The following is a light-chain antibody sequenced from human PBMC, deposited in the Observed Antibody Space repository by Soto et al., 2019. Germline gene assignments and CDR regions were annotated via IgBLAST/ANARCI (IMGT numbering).Light chain of an antibody. CDR3: SSYTSTSVV. CDR2: DVS. CDR1: TSDVGGYNY. J-gene: IGLJ2*01. V-gene: IGLV2-14*03. Sequence: QSALTQPASVSGSPGQSISISCTGSTSDVGGYNYVSWYQQHPGKARRLLIYDVSNRPSGISDRFSGSKFGDTASLTISGLQADDEGDYYCSSYTSTSVVFGGGTKLTVL.